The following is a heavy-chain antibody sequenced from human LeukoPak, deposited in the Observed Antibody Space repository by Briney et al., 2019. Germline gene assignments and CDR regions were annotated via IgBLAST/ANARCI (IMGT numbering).Heavy chain of an antibody. J-gene: IGHJ4*02. CDR3: ARSWGGNPEDYFDY. CDR1: GYTFTSYD. Sequence: ASVKVSCKASGYTFTSYDINWVRQAPGQGLEWMGWINPNSGGTNYAQKFQGRVTMTRDTSISTAYMELSRLRSDDTAVYYCARSWGGNPEDYFDYWGQGTLVTVSS. D-gene: IGHD4-23*01. CDR2: INPNSGGT. V-gene: IGHV1-2*02.